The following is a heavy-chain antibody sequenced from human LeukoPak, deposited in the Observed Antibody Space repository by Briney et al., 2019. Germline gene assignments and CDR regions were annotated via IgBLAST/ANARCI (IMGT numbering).Heavy chain of an antibody. V-gene: IGHV3-21*01. CDR2: ISSSSSYI. D-gene: IGHD3-10*01. CDR1: GFTFSSYS. Sequence: PGGSLRLSCAASGFTFSSYSMNWVRQAPVKGLEWVSSISSSSSYIYYADSVKGRFTISRDNAKNSLYLQMNSLRAEDTAVYYCARDNSPWFGELLAHDYWGQGTLVTVSS. J-gene: IGHJ4*02. CDR3: ARDNSPWFGELLAHDY.